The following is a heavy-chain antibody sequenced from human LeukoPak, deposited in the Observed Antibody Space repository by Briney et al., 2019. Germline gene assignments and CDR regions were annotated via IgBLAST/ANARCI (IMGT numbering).Heavy chain of an antibody. V-gene: IGHV1-2*02. D-gene: IGHD1-20*01. CDR2: INPNSGGT. J-gene: IGHJ4*02. CDR1: GYTFGSYG. Sequence: ASVKVSCKTSGYTFGSYGITWVRQAPGQGLEWMGWINPNSGGTNYAQKFQGRVTMTRDTSISTAYMELSRLRSDDTAVYYCAREGLTGMITSYYFDYWGQGTLVTVSS. CDR3: AREGLTGMITSYYFDY.